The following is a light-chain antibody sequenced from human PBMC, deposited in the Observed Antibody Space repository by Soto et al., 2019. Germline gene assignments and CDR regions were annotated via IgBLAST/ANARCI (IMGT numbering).Light chain of an antibody. V-gene: IGKV1-5*01. J-gene: IGKJ1*01. Sequence: DIRMTQSPSTLSASVGDRVTITCRASQSISSWLAWYQQKPGKAPKLLIYDASSLESGVPSRFSGSGSGTEFTLTISSLQPEDFAIYYCQQYNRYLTFGQGTKVDIK. CDR2: DAS. CDR1: QSISSW. CDR3: QQYNRYLT.